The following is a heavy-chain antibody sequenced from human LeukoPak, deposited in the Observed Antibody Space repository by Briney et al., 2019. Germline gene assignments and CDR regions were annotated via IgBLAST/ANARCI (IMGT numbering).Heavy chain of an antibody. CDR2: INHSGST. Sequence: SETLSLTCAVYGGSFSGYYWSWIRQPPGKGLEWIGEINHSGSTNYNPSLKSRVTISVDTSKNQFSLKLSSVTAADTAVYYCARVIVGYCSSTSCYTFDYWGQGTLVTVSS. D-gene: IGHD2-2*02. J-gene: IGHJ4*02. CDR3: ARVIVGYCSSTSCYTFDY. V-gene: IGHV4-34*01. CDR1: GGSFSGYY.